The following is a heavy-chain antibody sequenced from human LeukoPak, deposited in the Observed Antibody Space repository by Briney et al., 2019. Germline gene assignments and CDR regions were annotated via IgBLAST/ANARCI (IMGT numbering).Heavy chain of an antibody. CDR1: GHGFSSYW. CDR2: ICPGDSDT. D-gene: IGHD4-23*01. CDR3: ARHTTVGGSLRFDY. J-gene: IGHJ4*02. V-gene: IGHV5-51*01. Sequence: GESLKISCKGSGHGFSSYWIGWVRQMPGKGLEYMGIICPGDSDTRYSQSFQGQVTISADKSITTAYLQWSSLKASDTGMYYCARHTTVGGSLRFDYWGQGTLVSVSS.